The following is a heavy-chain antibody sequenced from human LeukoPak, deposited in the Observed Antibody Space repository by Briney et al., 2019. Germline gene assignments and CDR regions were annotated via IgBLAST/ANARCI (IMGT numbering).Heavy chain of an antibody. Sequence: SETLSLTCSVSGASISRYYWSWIRQPPGKGLEWIEYISTPGSTSYNPSLQSRVTISADTSKHQISLNLTSLTAADTAVYYCASFDSRGQGTLVTVSS. J-gene: IGHJ4*02. CDR3: ASFDS. CDR2: ISTPGST. CDR1: GASISRYY. V-gene: IGHV4-4*09.